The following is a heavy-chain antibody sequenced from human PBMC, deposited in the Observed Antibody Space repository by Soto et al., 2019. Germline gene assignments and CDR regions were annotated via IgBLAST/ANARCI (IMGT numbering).Heavy chain of an antibody. D-gene: IGHD3-9*01. V-gene: IGHV4-59*01. CDR3: ARALSYYDILTGYSPYYYYGMDV. CDR2: IYYSGST. CDR1: GGSISSYY. Sequence: SETLSLTCTVSGGSISSYYWSWIRQPPGKGLEWIGYIYYSGSTNYNPSLKSRVTISVDTSKNQFSLKLSSVTAADTAVYYCARALSYYDILTGYSPYYYYGMDVWGQGTTVTVSS. J-gene: IGHJ6*02.